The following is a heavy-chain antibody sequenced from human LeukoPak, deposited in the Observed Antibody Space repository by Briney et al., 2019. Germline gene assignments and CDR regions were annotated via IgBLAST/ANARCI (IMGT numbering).Heavy chain of an antibody. CDR3: ARVSPRITIFGVVSGRPFFDY. CDR2: ISAYNGNA. J-gene: IGHJ4*02. V-gene: IGHV1-18*01. Sequence: ASVKVSCKASGYTFTSYGISWVRQAPGQGLEWMEWISAYNGNANYAQKLQGRVTMTTDTSTSTAYMELRSLRSDDTAVYYCARVSPRITIFGVVSGRPFFDYWGQGTLVTVSS. D-gene: IGHD3-3*01. CDR1: GYTFTSYG.